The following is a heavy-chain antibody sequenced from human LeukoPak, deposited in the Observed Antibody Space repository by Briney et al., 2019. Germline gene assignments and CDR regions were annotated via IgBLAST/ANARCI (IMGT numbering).Heavy chain of an antibody. D-gene: IGHD6-25*01. CDR3: GRGGPALFDY. J-gene: IGHJ4*02. CDR1: GRSISSGSYY. Sequence: PSQTRSLTCTVSGRSISSGSYYWSWIRQPAGKGLDWIGRIYTSGSTNYNPSLKSRDTISVDTSKNQFSLKLSSVTAADTAVYYCGRGGPALFDYWGQGTLVTVSS. V-gene: IGHV4-61*02. CDR2: IYTSGST.